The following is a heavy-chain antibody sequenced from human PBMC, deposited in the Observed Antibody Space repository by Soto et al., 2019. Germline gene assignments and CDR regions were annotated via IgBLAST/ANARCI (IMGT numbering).Heavy chain of an antibody. D-gene: IGHD3-10*01. CDR2: ISYDGSNK. V-gene: IGHV3-30*18. J-gene: IGHJ6*03. CDR1: GFTFSSYG. CDR3: AKDPLSGSHDYYYYYMDV. Sequence: QVQLVESGGGVVQPGRSLRLSCAASGFTFSSYGMHWVRQAPGKGLEWVAVISYDGSNKYYADSVKGRFTISRDNSKNTLYLQMNSLRAEDTAVYYCAKDPLSGSHDYYYYYMDVWGKGTTVTVSS.